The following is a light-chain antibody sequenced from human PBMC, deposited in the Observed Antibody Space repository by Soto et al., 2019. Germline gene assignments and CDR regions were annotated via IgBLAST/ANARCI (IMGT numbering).Light chain of an antibody. V-gene: IGLV2-14*03. Sequence: QSALTQPASVSGSPGQSITISCTGTSSEVGAYKYVSWYQQHPGKVPKLIIYGVSNRPSGVSNRFSGSKSGNTAFLTISGLQPEDEADYYCSSFTGTTTLDVFGTGTKVTVL. J-gene: IGLJ1*01. CDR1: SSEVGAYKY. CDR2: GVS. CDR3: SSFTGTTTLDV.